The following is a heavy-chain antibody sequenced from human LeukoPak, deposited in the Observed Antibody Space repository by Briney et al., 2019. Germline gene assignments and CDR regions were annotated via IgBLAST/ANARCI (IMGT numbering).Heavy chain of an antibody. V-gene: IGHV1-18*01. J-gene: IGHJ4*02. CDR1: GYTLTSYG. D-gene: IGHD3-10*01. CDR2: ISAYNGNT. CDR3: ARYFGGSGSYYGGAFDY. Sequence: ASVKVSCKASGYTLTSYGISWVRQAPGQGLEWMGWISAYNGNTNYAQKLQGRVTMTTDTSTSTAYMELRSLRSDDTAVYYCARYFGGSGSYYGGAFDYWGQGTLVTVSS.